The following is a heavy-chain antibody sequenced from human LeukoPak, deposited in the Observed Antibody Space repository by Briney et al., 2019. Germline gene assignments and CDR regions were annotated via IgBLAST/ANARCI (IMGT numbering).Heavy chain of an antibody. CDR3: ARGLNGDLDY. CDR1: GFTVNNNY. CDR2: MYSGSST. D-gene: IGHD4-17*01. V-gene: IGHV3-53*01. Sequence: GGSLRLSCTASGFTVNNNYMTWVRQAPGKGLEWVAVMYSGSSTYYADSVRGRFIISRDNSKNMLYLQMNNLRAEDTAVYYCARGLNGDLDYWGQGTPVTVS. J-gene: IGHJ4*02.